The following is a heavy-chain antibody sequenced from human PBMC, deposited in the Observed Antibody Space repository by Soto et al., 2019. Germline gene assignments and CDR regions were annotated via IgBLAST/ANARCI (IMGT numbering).Heavy chain of an antibody. CDR1: GFTFSSYA. D-gene: IGHD3-10*01. J-gene: IGHJ6*02. CDR2: ISGSGGNT. CDR3: AKRDGDTGSFDFYYGMDD. V-gene: IGHV3-23*01. Sequence: LRLSCAASGFTFSSYAMSWVRQAPGKGLEWVSGISGSGGNTHYADSVKGRFTISRDNSKNTLYLQMNSLRAEDTAVYYCAKRDGDTGSFDFYYGMDDRGQGTTVTVSS.